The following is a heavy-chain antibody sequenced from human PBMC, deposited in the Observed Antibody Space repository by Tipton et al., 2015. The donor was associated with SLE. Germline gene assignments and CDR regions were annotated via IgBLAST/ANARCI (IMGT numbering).Heavy chain of an antibody. V-gene: IGHV4-59*10. CDR1: GGSFSGYY. CDR2: IYTSGST. D-gene: IGHD2-15*01. CDR3: ARGLSYCSGGSCYNWFDP. Sequence: TLSLTCAVYGGSFSGYYWSWIRQPAGKGLEWIGRIYTSGSTNYNPSLKSRVTMSVDTSKNQFSLKLSSVTAADTAVYYCARGLSYCSGGSCYNWFDPWGQGTLVTVSS. J-gene: IGHJ5*02.